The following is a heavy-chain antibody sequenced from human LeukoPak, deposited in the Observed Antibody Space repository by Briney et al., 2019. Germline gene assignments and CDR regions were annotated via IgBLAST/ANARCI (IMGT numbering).Heavy chain of an antibody. D-gene: IGHD2-21*02. CDR2: IWYDGSKK. J-gene: IGHJ3*02. CDR1: GFPFSSYG. V-gene: IGHV3-33*01. CDR3: ARIYCGGDCLDAAPLSDAFDI. Sequence: GGSLRLSCAASGFPFSSYGMHWVRQAPGKGLEWVAVIWYDGSKKYYGDSVKGRFTTSRDNSKNTLYLQVNSLRAEDTAVYYCARIYCGGDCLDAAPLSDAFDIWGQGTMVTVSS.